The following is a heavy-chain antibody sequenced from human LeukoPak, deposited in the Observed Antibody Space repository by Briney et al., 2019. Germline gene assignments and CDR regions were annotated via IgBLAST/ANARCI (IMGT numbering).Heavy chain of an antibody. Sequence: PGGSLRLSCAASGFTFSSYSMNWVRQAPGKGLVWVSSISSSSSYIYYADSVKGRFTISRDNAKNSLYLQMNSLRAEDTAVYYCAREAIEYYYMDVWGKGTTVTVPS. V-gene: IGHV3-21*01. J-gene: IGHJ6*03. D-gene: IGHD2-2*02. CDR3: AREAIEYYYMDV. CDR1: GFTFSSYS. CDR2: ISSSSSYI.